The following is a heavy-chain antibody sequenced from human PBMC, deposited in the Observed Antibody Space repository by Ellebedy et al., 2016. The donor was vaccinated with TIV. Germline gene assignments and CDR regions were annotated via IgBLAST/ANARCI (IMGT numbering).Heavy chain of an antibody. CDR2: IYYSGST. CDR3: ARAGLAVAGPDGHYYYYGMDV. J-gene: IGHJ6*02. D-gene: IGHD6-19*01. CDR1: GGSISSYY. V-gene: IGHV4-59*01. Sequence: MPSETLSLTCTVSGGSISSYYWSWIRQPPGKGLEWIGYIYYSGSTNYNPSLKSRVTISVDTSKNQFSLKLSSVTAADTAVYYCARAGLAVAGPDGHYYYYGMDVWGQGTTVTVSS.